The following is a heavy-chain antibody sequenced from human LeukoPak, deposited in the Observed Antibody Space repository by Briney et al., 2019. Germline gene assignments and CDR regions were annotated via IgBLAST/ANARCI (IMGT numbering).Heavy chain of an antibody. J-gene: IGHJ4*02. Sequence: SETLSLTCSVSGGSISRSSYYWGWTRQPPGKGLEWIGSIYYGGSTYYNPSLKSRVTISVDTSRNQFSLKLGSVTAADTAVYYCARHGSIATGAFTYWGQGTLVTVSS. D-gene: IGHD6-13*01. CDR1: GGSISRSSYY. CDR3: ARHGSIATGAFTY. V-gene: IGHV4-39*01. CDR2: IYYGGST.